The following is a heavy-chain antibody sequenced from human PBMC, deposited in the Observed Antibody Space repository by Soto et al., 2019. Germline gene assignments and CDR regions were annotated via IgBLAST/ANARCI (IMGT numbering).Heavy chain of an antibody. CDR3: ARRSSSWYFDY. CDR1: GFTFSSYA. V-gene: IGHV3-23*01. J-gene: IGHJ4*02. D-gene: IGHD6-13*01. CDR2: ISGSDGST. Sequence: EVQLLESGGGLVQPGGSLRLSCAASGFTFSSYAMNWVRQAPGKGLEWVSVISGSDGSTYYADSVKGRFTISRDNSKNTLNLQMNSRRAEETAVYYCARRSSSWYFDYWGQGTLVTVSS.